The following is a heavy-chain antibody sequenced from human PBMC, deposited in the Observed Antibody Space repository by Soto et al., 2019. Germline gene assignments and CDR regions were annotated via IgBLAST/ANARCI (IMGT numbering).Heavy chain of an antibody. Sequence: PSETLSLTCTVSGGSISSYYWSWIRQPPGKGLEWIGYIYYSGSTNYNPSLKSRVTMTRDTSISTAYMELSRLRSDDTAVYYCARDSFYSGTNAPPVDVWGQGTTVTVSS. CDR3: ARDSFYSGTNAPPVDV. CDR2: IYYSGST. CDR1: GGSISSYY. D-gene: IGHD1-26*01. J-gene: IGHJ6*02. V-gene: IGHV4-59*01.